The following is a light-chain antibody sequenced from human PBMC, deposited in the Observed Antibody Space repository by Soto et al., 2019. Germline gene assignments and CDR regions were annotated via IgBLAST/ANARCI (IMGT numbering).Light chain of an antibody. V-gene: IGKV1-5*01. J-gene: IGKJ1*01. CDR3: QQYSSSAT. CDR1: QNISPW. Sequence: PSTLSSSVGDRVTIACRASQNISPWLAWYQQKPGKAPKLLIYGASSLEGGVPSRFSGSGSGTDFTLTISSLQPDDFATYYCQQYSSSATFGQGTKVDIK. CDR2: GAS.